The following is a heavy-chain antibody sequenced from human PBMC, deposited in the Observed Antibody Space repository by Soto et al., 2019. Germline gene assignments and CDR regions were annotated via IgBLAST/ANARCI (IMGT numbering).Heavy chain of an antibody. CDR2: IYYSGST. Sequence: ETLSLTCTVSGGSISSYYWSWIRQPPGKGLEWIGYIYYSGSTNYNPSLKSRVTISVDTSKNQFSLKLSSVTAADTAVYYCASGYSGYDYYYYYYMDVWGKGTTVTVSS. J-gene: IGHJ6*03. CDR3: ASGYSGYDYYYYYYMDV. V-gene: IGHV4-59*08. D-gene: IGHD5-12*01. CDR1: GGSISSYY.